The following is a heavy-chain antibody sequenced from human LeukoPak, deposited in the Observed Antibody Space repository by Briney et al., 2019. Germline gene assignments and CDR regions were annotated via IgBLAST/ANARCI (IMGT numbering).Heavy chain of an antibody. V-gene: IGHV3-11*04. D-gene: IGHD6-19*01. Sequence: PGGSLRLSCAASGFTFSDYYMSWIRQAPGKGLEWVSYISSSSSGRTIYYADSVKGRFTISRDNAKNSLYLQMNSLRAEDTAVYYCARDLIAVAGTDPWGQGTLVTVSS. CDR3: ARDLIAVAGTDP. CDR1: GFTFSDYY. CDR2: ISSSSSGRTI. J-gene: IGHJ5*02.